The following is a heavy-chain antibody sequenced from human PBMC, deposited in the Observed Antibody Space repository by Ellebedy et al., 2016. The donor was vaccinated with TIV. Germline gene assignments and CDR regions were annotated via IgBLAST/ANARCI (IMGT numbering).Heavy chain of an antibody. CDR2: IYPYSGGT. J-gene: IGHJ4*02. CDR1: GYTFTNYH. CDR3: ATFPYISTSSAF. V-gene: IGHV1-2*02. Sequence: ASVKVSCKASGYTFTNYHIHWVRQAPGQGLEWMGWIYPYSGGTNYAPKFQGRVTMTRDTSINTAYMELSGLKSDDAAVYYCATFPYISTSSAFWGQGTLVTVSS. D-gene: IGHD3-3*02.